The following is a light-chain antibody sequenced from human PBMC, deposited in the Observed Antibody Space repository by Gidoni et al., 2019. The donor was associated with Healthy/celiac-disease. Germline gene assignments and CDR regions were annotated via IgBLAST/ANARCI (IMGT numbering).Light chain of an antibody. Sequence: EIVSTQSLCTLSLSPGERATLSCRASQSVSSSYLAWYQQKPGQALRLLIHGASSRATGIPDRFSGSGSGTDFTLTISRLEPEDFVVYYCQRYGSSPQSITFGQGTRLEIK. CDR3: QRYGSSPQSIT. V-gene: IGKV3-20*01. CDR1: QSVSSSY. CDR2: GAS. J-gene: IGKJ5*01.